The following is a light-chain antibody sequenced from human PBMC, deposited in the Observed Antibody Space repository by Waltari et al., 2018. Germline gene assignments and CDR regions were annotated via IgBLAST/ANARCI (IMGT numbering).Light chain of an antibody. CDR2: GAS. Sequence: IVLTQSPSTLALSPGETATLSCRTRQSLGGSLAWYQHKPGQAPRLLILGASRRATGIPDRFSGSGSATEFSLTISRLEPEDFAVYYCQQFDASPFAFGPGTRVDIK. J-gene: IGKJ3*01. CDR1: QSLGGS. V-gene: IGKV3-20*01. CDR3: QQFDASPFA.